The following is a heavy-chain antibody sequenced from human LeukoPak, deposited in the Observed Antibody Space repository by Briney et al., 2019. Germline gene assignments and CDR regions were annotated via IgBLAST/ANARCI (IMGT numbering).Heavy chain of an antibody. D-gene: IGHD2-21*01. CDR2: IYHTGTT. CDR1: GYSISSGYY. J-gene: IGHJ3*02. Sequence: SETLSLTCGVSGYSISSGYYWGWIRQSPGKGLEWIGSIYHTGTTYYNPSLKNRVIMSVDKSKNQFSLKLTSVTAADTAVYYCARPLGYCGTSRCSGDGAFDIWGQGTMVTVSS. CDR3: ARPLGYCGTSRCSGDGAFDI. V-gene: IGHV4-38-2*01.